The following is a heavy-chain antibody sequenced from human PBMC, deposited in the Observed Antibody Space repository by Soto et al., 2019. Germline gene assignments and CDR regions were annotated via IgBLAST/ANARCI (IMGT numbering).Heavy chain of an antibody. CDR1: GFTFDDYA. V-gene: IGHV3-9*01. CDR2: ISWNSGSI. J-gene: IGHJ6*03. CDR3: AKGAAAKNYYYYYYMDV. Sequence: GGFLRLSCASSGFTFDDYAMHWVRQAPGKGLEWVSGISWNSGSIGYADSVKGRFTISRDNAKNSLYLQMNSLRAEDTALYYCAKGAAAKNYYYYYYMDVWGKGTTVTVSS. D-gene: IGHD6-13*01.